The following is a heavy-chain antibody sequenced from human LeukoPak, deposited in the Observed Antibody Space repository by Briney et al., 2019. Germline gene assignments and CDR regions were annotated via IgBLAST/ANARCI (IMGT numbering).Heavy chain of an antibody. D-gene: IGHD5-24*01. CDR2: ISSSSSTI. CDR1: GFTFSSYS. V-gene: IGHV3-48*01. J-gene: IGHJ4*02. CDR3: ARVGEMATILFTDY. Sequence: PGGSLRLSCAASGFTFSSYSMNWVRQAPGKGLEWVSYISSSSSTIYYADSVKGRFTISRDNAMNSLYLQMNSLRAEDTAVYYCARVGEMATILFTDYWGQGTLVTVSS.